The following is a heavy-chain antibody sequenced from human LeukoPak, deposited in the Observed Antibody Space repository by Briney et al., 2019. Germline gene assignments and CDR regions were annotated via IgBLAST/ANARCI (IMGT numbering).Heavy chain of an antibody. D-gene: IGHD3-9*01. CDR2: IKQDGSEK. CDR1: GFIFSSYW. J-gene: IGHJ4*02. Sequence: PGGSLRLSCAASGFIFSSYWMSWVRQAPGKGLEWVANIKQDGSEKYYVDSVKGRFTISRDNAKNSLYLQMNSLRAEDTAVYYCARCYYDILTGYSDFDYWGQGTLVTVSS. CDR3: ARCYYDILTGYSDFDY. V-gene: IGHV3-7*03.